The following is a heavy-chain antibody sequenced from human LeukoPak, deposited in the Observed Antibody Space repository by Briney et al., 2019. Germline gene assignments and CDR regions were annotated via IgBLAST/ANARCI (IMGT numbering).Heavy chain of an antibody. V-gene: IGHV3-48*03. CDR2: ISSSGSTI. J-gene: IGHJ6*02. CDR1: GFTFRSYE. Sequence: GGSLRLSCAASGFTFRSYEMNWVRQAPGKGLEWVSYISSSGSTIYYADSVKGRFTISRDNSKYTLYLQMNRLRADDTAVYYCAKAEGATLYYYGVDVWGQGTTVTVSS. CDR3: AKAEGATLYYYGVDV.